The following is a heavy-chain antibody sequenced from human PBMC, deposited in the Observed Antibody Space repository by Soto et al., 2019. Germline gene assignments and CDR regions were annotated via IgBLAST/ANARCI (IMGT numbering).Heavy chain of an antibody. CDR1: GDTFTDYY. CDR3: ARGGHVVVGTAALDY. D-gene: IGHD2-21*02. V-gene: IGHV1-46*01. Sequence: QVQLMQSGAEVKKPGASVKVSCKASGDTFTDYYIHWVRQAPGQGLEWMGTVNPSGGHTTYAQHFMGRVTTTRDTSTRPLYMELTSLTSDATAIYYCARGGHVVVGTAALDYWGQGTRVTVSS. J-gene: IGHJ4*02. CDR2: VNPSGGHT.